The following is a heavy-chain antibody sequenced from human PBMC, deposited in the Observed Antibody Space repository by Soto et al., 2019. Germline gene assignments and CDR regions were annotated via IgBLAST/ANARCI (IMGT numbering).Heavy chain of an antibody. V-gene: IGHV4-39*01. J-gene: IGHJ4*02. CDR2: IDYNGVT. D-gene: IGHD2-15*01. CDR1: GGSIYRSGYY. CDR3: GKVLVGATGHTDSDS. Sequence: SETLSLTCTVSGGSIYRSGYYWGWIRQPPGRGLEWIGNIDYNGVTYSNPSLKSRVTISRDTSKNQFSLKLTSVTAADTALYYCGKVLVGATGHTDSDSWGPGTPAPVSS.